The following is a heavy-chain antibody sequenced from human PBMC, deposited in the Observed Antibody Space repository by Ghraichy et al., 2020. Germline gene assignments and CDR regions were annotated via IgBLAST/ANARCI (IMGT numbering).Heavy chain of an antibody. J-gene: IGHJ3*02. Sequence: GESLNISCAASGFTFSSYAMSWVRQAPGKGLEWVSAISGSGGSTYYADSVKGRFTISRDNSKNTLYLQMNSLRAEDTAVYYCAKPHYHYDSSPDAFDIWGQGTMVTVSS. CDR3: AKPHYHYDSSPDAFDI. V-gene: IGHV3-23*01. CDR1: GFTFSSYA. CDR2: ISGSGGST. D-gene: IGHD3-22*01.